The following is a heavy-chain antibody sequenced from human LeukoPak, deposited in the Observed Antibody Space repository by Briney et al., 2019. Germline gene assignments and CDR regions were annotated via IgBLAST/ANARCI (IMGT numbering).Heavy chain of an antibody. CDR3: PRVGLDWLFDY. CDR2: INPSGGST. D-gene: IGHD3-9*01. Sequence: ASVKVSCKASGYTFTSYYMHWVRQAPGQGLEWMGIINPSGGSTSYAQKFQGRVTMTRDTSTSTVYMELSSLRSEDTAVYYCPRVGLDWLFDYWGQGTLVTVPS. J-gene: IGHJ4*02. V-gene: IGHV1-46*01. CDR1: GYTFTSYY.